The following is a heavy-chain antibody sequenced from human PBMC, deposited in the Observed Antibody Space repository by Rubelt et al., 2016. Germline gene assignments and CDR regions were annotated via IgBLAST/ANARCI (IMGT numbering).Heavy chain of an antibody. D-gene: IGHD2-15*01. V-gene: IGHV4-31*03. CDR2: IYYTGTT. Sequence: GQLQESGPGLAKPSQTLSLTCTVSGVSMSTGGPYWSWIRQHPGKGLEWIGYIYYTGTTYYNPSLKSRVSISVDTSKNQFSLKLSSVTAADTAVYSCARHYCSSGSCYSFDYWGKGTLVTVSS. J-gene: IGHJ4*02. CDR1: GVSMSTGGPY. CDR3: ARHYCSSGSCYSFDY.